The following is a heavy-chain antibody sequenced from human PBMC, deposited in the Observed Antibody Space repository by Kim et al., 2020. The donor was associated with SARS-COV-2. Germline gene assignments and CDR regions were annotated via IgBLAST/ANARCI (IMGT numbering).Heavy chain of an antibody. Sequence: SETLSLTCTVSGYSISSGYYWGWIRQPPGKGLEWIGSIYHSGSTYYNPSLKSRVTISVDTSKNQFSLKLSSVTAADTAVYYCARVGDSSGYYTGDYFDYWGQGTLVTVSS. V-gene: IGHV4-38-2*02. CDR1: GYSISSGYY. J-gene: IGHJ4*02. CDR3: ARVGDSSGYYTGDYFDY. D-gene: IGHD3-22*01. CDR2: IYHSGST.